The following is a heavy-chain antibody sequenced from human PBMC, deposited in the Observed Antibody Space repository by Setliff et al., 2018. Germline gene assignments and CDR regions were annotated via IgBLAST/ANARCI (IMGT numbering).Heavy chain of an antibody. Sequence: RASVKVSCKASGYTFTGYYIHWVRQAPGQGLEWMGYINPNSGGTSSAQNFQGRVTITRDTSIDTAFMELSRLTSDDTAMYYCATEMGLKHLDYWGQGTLVTVSS. D-gene: IGHD1-26*01. CDR3: ATEMGLKHLDY. J-gene: IGHJ4*02. CDR2: INPNSGGT. V-gene: IGHV1-2*02. CDR1: GYTFTGYY.